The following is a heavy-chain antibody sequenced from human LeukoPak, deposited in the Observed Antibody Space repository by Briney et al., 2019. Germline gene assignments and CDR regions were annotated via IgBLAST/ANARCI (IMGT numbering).Heavy chain of an antibody. V-gene: IGHV3-30*18. Sequence: GRSLRLSCAASGFTFSSYGMHWVRQAPGKGLGWVAVISYDGSNKYYADSVKGRFTISRDNSKNTLYLQMNSLRAEDTAVYYCAKDSRYCSGGSCYTYYYGMDVWGQGTTVTVSS. CDR3: AKDSRYCSGGSCYTYYYGMDV. D-gene: IGHD2-15*01. CDR2: ISYDGSNK. J-gene: IGHJ6*02. CDR1: GFTFSSYG.